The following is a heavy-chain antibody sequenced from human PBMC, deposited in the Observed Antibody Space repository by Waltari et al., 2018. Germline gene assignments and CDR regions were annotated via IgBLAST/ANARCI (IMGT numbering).Heavy chain of an antibody. V-gene: IGHV3-21*01. CDR2: ISSSSSYI. Sequence: EVQLVESGGGLVKPGVSLRLPWAASVFTSSSYSRNWVRQAPGKGLEWVSSISSSSSYIYYADSVKGRFTISRDNAKNSLYLQMNSLRAEDTAVYYCANSAADAFDIWGQGTMVTVSS. J-gene: IGHJ3*02. CDR3: ANSAADAFDI. D-gene: IGHD6-13*01. CDR1: VFTSSSYS.